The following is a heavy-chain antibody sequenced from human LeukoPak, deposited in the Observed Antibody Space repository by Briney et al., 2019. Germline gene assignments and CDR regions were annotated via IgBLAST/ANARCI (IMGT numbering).Heavy chain of an antibody. CDR2: ISSSSSTI. Sequence: PGGSLRLSCAASGFTFSSYSMNWVRQAPGKGLEWVSYISSSSSTIYYADSVKGRFTISRGNAENSLYLQMDSLRDEDTAIYYCARLISGYDSYWGQGTLVTVSS. CDR3: ARLISGYDSY. J-gene: IGHJ4*02. V-gene: IGHV3-48*02. D-gene: IGHD5-12*01. CDR1: GFTFSSYS.